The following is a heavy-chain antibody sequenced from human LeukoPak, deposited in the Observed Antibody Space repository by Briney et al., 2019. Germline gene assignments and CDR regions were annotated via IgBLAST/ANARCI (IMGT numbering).Heavy chain of an antibody. CDR1: GYSFTSYW. Sequence: GESLKISCKGSGYSFTSYWIGWVRQMPGKGLEWMGIIYPGDSDTRYSPSFQGQVTISADKSISTAYLQWSSLKASDTAMYYCAGHSSRAARRSVWFDPWGQGTLVTVSS. CDR3: AGHSSRAARRSVWFDP. V-gene: IGHV5-51*01. CDR2: IYPGDSDT. D-gene: IGHD6-6*01. J-gene: IGHJ5*02.